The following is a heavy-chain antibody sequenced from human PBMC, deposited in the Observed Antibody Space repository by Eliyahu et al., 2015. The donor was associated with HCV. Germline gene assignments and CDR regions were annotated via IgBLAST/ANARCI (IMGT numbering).Heavy chain of an antibody. CDR1: GFTFSSSA. CDR2: IVVGSGNT. Sequence: QMQLVQSGPEVKKPGTSVKVSCKASGFTFSSSAMXWVRQARGQRLEWIGWIVVGSGNTNYAQKFQERVTITRDMSTSTTYMELSSLRSEDTAVYYCAAGKSGYDYTTLYYYFYYGMDVWGQGTTVTVSS. D-gene: IGHD5-12*01. J-gene: IGHJ6*02. V-gene: IGHV1-58*02. CDR3: AAGKSGYDYTTLYYYFYYGMDV.